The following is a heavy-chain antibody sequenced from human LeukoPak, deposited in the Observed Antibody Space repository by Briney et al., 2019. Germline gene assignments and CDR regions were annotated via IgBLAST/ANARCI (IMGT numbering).Heavy chain of an antibody. D-gene: IGHD3-10*01. CDR3: AREDYYGSGSQFDH. J-gene: IGHJ4*02. Sequence: ASVKVSCKASGYTFSTYGITWVRQAPGQGLEWMGWIIAYNGNTKYVQNLQGRVTMTTDTSTSTAYMELRSLRSDDTAVYYCAREDYYGSGSQFDHWGQGTLVTVSS. V-gene: IGHV1-18*01. CDR1: GYTFSTYG. CDR2: IIAYNGNT.